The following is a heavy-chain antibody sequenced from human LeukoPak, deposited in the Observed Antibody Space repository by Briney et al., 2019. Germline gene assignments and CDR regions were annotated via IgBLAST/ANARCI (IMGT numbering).Heavy chain of an antibody. CDR2: ILYDGSEK. J-gene: IGHJ6*03. Sequence: GGSLRLSCVTSGFSFSVSGMHWVRQAPGKGLEWVAFILYDGSEKSYADSVKGRFTVSRDNYKNTLYVQMNRLRVEDTAVYYCAKLHHSLVGAVGYYYMDVWGIGTTVTVSS. CDR1: GFSFSVSG. CDR3: AKLHHSLVGAVGYYYMDV. D-gene: IGHD1-26*01. V-gene: IGHV3-30*02.